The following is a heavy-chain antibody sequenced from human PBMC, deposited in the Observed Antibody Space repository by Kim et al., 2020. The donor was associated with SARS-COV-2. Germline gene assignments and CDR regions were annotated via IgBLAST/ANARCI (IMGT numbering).Heavy chain of an antibody. Sequence: GGSLRLSCAASGFTFSSYAMSWVRQAPGKGLEWVSAISGSGGSTYYADSVKGRFTISRDNSKNTLYLQMNSLRAEDTAVYYCAKVQTRWLVPQGWYLDLWGRGTLVTVSS. CDR1: GFTFSSYA. CDR2: ISGSGGST. CDR3: AKVQTRWLVPQGWYLDL. D-gene: IGHD6-19*01. J-gene: IGHJ2*01. V-gene: IGHV3-23*01.